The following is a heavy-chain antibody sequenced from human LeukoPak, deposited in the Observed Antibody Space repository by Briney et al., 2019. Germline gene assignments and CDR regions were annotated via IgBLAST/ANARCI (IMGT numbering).Heavy chain of an antibody. CDR2: INPYNGNT. Sequence: ASVKVSCKASGYTFTSYGISWVRQAPGQGLEWMGWINPYNGNTNYAQKLQGRVTMTTDTSTSTAYMDLRSLRSDDTAVYYCARALSGYYPYYFDYLGQGTLVTVSS. V-gene: IGHV1-18*01. CDR3: ARALSGYYPYYFDY. D-gene: IGHD3-22*01. CDR1: GYTFTSYG. J-gene: IGHJ4*02.